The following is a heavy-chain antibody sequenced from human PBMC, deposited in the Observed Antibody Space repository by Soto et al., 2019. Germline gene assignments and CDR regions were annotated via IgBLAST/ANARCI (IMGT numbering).Heavy chain of an antibody. V-gene: IGHV3-74*01. J-gene: IGHJ6*02. Sequence: GGSLRLSCAASGFTFSSYWMHWVRQAPGKGLVWVSRISSDGSSTSYADSVKGRFTISRDNAKNTLYLQMNSLRAEDTAVYFCARMWAVAGLYYYYGMDVWGQGTTVTVSS. CDR1: GFTFSSYW. CDR2: ISSDGSST. CDR3: ARMWAVAGLYYYYGMDV. D-gene: IGHD6-19*01.